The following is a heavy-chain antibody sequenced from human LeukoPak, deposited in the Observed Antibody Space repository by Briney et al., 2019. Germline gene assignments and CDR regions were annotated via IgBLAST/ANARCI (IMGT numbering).Heavy chain of an antibody. CDR2: IKQDGSEK. CDR3: ASTTSTRDAFDI. V-gene: IGHV3-7*01. D-gene: IGHD1-26*01. J-gene: IGHJ3*02. CDR1: GFTFSSYW. Sequence: GGSLRLSCAASGFTFSSYWMSWVRQAPGKGLEWVANIKQDGSEKYYVDSVKGRFTISRDNAKNSLYLQMNSLRAEGTAVYYCASTTSTRDAFDIWGQGTMVTVSS.